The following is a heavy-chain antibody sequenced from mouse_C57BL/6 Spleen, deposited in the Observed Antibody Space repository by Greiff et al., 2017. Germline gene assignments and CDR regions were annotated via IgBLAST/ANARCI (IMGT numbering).Heavy chain of an antibody. CDR1: GFTFTDYY. D-gene: IGHD2-4*01. CDR2: IRNKANGYTT. V-gene: IGHV7-3*01. J-gene: IGHJ2*01. CDR3: ARWNYDYDGAYYFDY. Sequence: EVHLVESGGGLVQPGGSLSLSCAASGFTFTDYYMSWVRQPPGKALEWLGFIRNKANGYTTEYSASVKGRFTISRDNSQSILYLQMNALRAEDSATYYCARWNYDYDGAYYFDYWGQGTTLTVSS.